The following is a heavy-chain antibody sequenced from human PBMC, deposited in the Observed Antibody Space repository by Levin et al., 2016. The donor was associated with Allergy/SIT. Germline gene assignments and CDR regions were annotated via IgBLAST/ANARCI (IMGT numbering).Heavy chain of an antibody. V-gene: IGHV3-23*01. Sequence: GESLKISCAASGFTFSSYAMSWVRQAPGKGLEWVSAISGSGGSTYYADSVKGRFTISRDNSKNTLYLQMNSLRAEDTAVYYCAKDPVAAVAGTFFDYWGQGTLVTVSS. CDR2: ISGSGGST. J-gene: IGHJ4*02. D-gene: IGHD6-19*01. CDR3: AKDPVAAVAGTFFDY. CDR1: GFTFSSYA.